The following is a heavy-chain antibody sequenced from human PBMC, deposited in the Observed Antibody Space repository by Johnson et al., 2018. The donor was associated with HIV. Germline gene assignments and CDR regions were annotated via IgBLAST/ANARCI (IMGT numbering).Heavy chain of an antibody. V-gene: IGHV3-53*01. CDR2: IYSGGST. CDR3: AKDISDILTGGRDAFDI. CDR1: GFTVSSNY. D-gene: IGHD3-9*01. J-gene: IGHJ3*02. Sequence: EVQLVESGGGLIQPGGSLRLSCAASGFTVSSNYMSWVRQAPGKGLEWVSVIYSGGSTYYADSVKGRFTISRDNSKNSLYLQMNSLRAEDTALYYCAKDISDILTGGRDAFDIWGQGTMVTVSS.